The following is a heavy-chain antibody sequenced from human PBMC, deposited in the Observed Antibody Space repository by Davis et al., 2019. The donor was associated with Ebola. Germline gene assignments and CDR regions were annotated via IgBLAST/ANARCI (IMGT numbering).Heavy chain of an antibody. Sequence: ASVKVSCKASGFILTNYAIHWVRQAPGQRLEWMGWVHGGTGNTKYSQRFQGRVTITTDTSASTVYMELSSLRSEDTAVYYCARERIVVVVAATLNEHYYYGMDVWGQGTTVTVSS. CDR2: VHGGTGNT. D-gene: IGHD2-15*01. CDR1: GFILTNYA. CDR3: ARERIVVVVAATLNEHYYYGMDV. J-gene: IGHJ6*02. V-gene: IGHV1-3*01.